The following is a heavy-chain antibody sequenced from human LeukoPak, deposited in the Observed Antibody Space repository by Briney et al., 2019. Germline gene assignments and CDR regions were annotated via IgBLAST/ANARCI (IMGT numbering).Heavy chain of an antibody. CDR1: GGSISSYY. J-gene: IGHJ3*02. Sequence: SETLSLTCTVSGGSISSYYWSWIRQPPGKGLEWIGYMYYSGSTNYNPSLKSRFTISIDTSKNQFSLKLSSVTAADTAAYYCARLRSRDAFDIWGQGTMVTVSS. CDR2: MYYSGST. CDR3: ARLRSRDAFDI. V-gene: IGHV4-59*01. D-gene: IGHD2-15*01.